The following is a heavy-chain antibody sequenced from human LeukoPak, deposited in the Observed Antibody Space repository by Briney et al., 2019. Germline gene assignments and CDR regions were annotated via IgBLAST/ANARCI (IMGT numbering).Heavy chain of an antibody. CDR2: INPSGGST. V-gene: IGHV1-46*01. Sequence: GASVKVSCKASGYSLTTYYMHWVRQAPGQGLEWMAIINPSGGSTNYAQKFQGRVTMTRDTPTNTVCMELSSLRTEDTAVYYCASVYLYGMDVWGQGTTVTVSS. CDR1: GYSLTTYY. J-gene: IGHJ6*02. CDR3: ASVYLYGMDV. D-gene: IGHD2-8*01.